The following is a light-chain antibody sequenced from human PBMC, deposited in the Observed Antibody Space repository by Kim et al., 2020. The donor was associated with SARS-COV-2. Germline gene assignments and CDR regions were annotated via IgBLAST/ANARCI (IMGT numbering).Light chain of an antibody. CDR2: KVS. CDR3: MQRSHWPWM. CDR1: QSLIHSDGITY. Sequence: DVVMTQSPFTLPVILGQPASISCRFSQSLIHSDGITYLNWFQQRAGQTPRRLIYKVSKRDYGVPVRFSGSGSGTDFTLKISRMEAVAVAIYYCMQRSHWPWMFGQGTRVDIK. V-gene: IGKV2-30*02. J-gene: IGKJ1*01.